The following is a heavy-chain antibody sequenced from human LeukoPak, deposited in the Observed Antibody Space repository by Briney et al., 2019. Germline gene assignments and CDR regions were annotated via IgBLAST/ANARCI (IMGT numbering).Heavy chain of an antibody. CDR1: GFTFSSYG. CDR2: ISYDGSNK. V-gene: IGHV3-30*03. Sequence: GSLRLSCAASGFTFSSYGMHWVRQAPGKGLEWVAVISYDGSNKYYADSVKGRFTISRDNSKNTLYLQMNSLRAEDTAVYYCNTYHFDYWGQGTLVTVSS. D-gene: IGHD2-2*01. J-gene: IGHJ4*02. CDR3: NTYHFDY.